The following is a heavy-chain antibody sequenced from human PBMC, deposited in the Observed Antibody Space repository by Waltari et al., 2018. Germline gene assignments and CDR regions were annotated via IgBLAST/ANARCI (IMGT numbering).Heavy chain of an antibody. CDR3: SKFSRGFIYGYPTNYFVF. J-gene: IGHJ4*02. CDR1: GFTFSSYA. CDR2: ISGSGGST. V-gene: IGHV3-23*04. D-gene: IGHD5-18*01. Sequence: EVQLVESGGGLVQPGGSLRLSCAASGFTFSSYAMSWVRQAPGKGLEWVSAISGSGGSTYYADSVKGRFTISRDNSKNTLYLQMNCLRSDDTAVYYCSKFSRGFIYGYPTNYFVFWFQCTLVTVSS.